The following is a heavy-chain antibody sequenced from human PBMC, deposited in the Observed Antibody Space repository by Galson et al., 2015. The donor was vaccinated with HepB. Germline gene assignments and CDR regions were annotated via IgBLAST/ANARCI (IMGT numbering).Heavy chain of an antibody. Sequence: SLTCNVSGGSIVPSDYYWNWIRQSPGKGLEWIGSIYYSGITYYTSSLKSRVTISVDTSKNQFALRLSSMTAADTAVYYCAREAAGYLYYYGLDVWGHGTTVTVTA. V-gene: IGHV4-39*02. J-gene: IGHJ6*01. CDR1: GGSIVPSDYY. CDR2: IYYSGIT. D-gene: IGHD3-22*01. CDR3: AREAAGYLYYYGLDV.